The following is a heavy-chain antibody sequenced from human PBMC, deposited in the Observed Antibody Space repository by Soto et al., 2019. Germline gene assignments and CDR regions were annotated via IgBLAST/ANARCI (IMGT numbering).Heavy chain of an antibody. CDR1: GYTFTSYG. CDR3: ARNFDYFWWSGEAGGYDVFEI. J-gene: IGHJ3*02. D-gene: IGHD3-16*01. CDR2: ISAYNGNT. V-gene: IGHV1-18*01. Sequence: ASAKVSCKASGYTFTSYGISWVRQAPGQGLEWMGWISAYNGNTNYAQKLQGRVTMTTDTSTNTAYMELRSLRSDDTAVYYCARNFDYFWWSGEAGGYDVFEIWGQGTLVTVSS.